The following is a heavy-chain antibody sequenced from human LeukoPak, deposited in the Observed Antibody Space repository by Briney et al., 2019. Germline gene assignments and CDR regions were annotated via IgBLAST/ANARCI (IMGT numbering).Heavy chain of an antibody. CDR1: GFTFSSYE. CDR2: ISSSGSTI. CDR3: ARGSHCSSTSCYVGEAYGMDV. D-gene: IGHD2-2*01. Sequence: GGSLRLSCAASGFTFSSYEMNWVRQAPGKGLEWVSYISSSGSTIYYADSVKGRFTISRDNAKNSLYLQMNSLRAEDTAVYYCARGSHCSSTSCYVGEAYGMDVWGQGTTVTVYS. J-gene: IGHJ6*02. V-gene: IGHV3-48*03.